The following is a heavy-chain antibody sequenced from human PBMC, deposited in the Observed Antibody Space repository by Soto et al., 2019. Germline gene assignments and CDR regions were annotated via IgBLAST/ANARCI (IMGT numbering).Heavy chain of an antibody. V-gene: IGHV3-23*01. CDR2: ISGSGGST. J-gene: IGHJ2*01. CDR3: TTRTTGWYFDL. Sequence: EVQLLESGGGLVQPGGSLRLSCAASGFTFSSYAMNWVRQAPGKGLEWVSVISGSGGSTYYEDSVKGRFTISRDNSKNTLQLQMNSLTAEDTAVYYCTTRTTGWYFDLWGRGTLVTVSS. CDR1: GFTFSSYA.